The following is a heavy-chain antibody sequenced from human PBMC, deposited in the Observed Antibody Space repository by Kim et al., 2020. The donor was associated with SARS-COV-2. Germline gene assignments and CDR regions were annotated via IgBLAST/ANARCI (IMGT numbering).Heavy chain of an antibody. D-gene: IGHD6-25*01. J-gene: IGHJ4*02. CDR3: GRTRVAASSTDVF. CDR2: ISDGGGST. CDR1: GFTFSSYG. V-gene: IGHV3-23*01. Sequence: ALRLSCVASGFTFSSYGMSWVRQAPGKGLEGVSSISDGGGSTHYGGSVSGRFTITRDNSRNTVSLQMNSLRAEYTAIYYCGRTRVAASSTDVFWGQGTLVTVSS.